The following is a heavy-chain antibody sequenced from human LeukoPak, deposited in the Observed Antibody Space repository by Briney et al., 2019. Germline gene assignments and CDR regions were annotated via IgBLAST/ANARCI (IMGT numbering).Heavy chain of an antibody. V-gene: IGHV1-2*02. CDR1: GYTFTGYY. CDR3: VRSYGSGDRAY. J-gene: IGHJ4*02. CDR2: LNPDSGDT. D-gene: IGHD6-25*01. Sequence: ASVKVSCKASGYTFTGYYMHWVRQAPGQGLEWMGWLNPDSGDTKYAQQFQGRVTMTRDTSISTAYMELSRLRSDDTAVYYCVRSYGSGDRAYWGQGTLVAVTS.